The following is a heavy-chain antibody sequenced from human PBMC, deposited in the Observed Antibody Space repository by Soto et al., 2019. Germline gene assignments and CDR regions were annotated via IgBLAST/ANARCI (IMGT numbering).Heavy chain of an antibody. V-gene: IGHV3-48*03. CDR2: INQHGKIT. CDR3: ARAAWSDEGWDH. D-gene: IGHD1-26*01. J-gene: IGHJ4*02. CDR1: GFSFGEYE. Sequence: GGSLRLSCAASGFSFGEYEMNWVRQAPGQGLEWVSYINQHGKITYYADSVKGRFTISRDDAKNSLFLQMDSLRAEDTALYYCARAAWSDEGWDHWGQGTLVTVSS.